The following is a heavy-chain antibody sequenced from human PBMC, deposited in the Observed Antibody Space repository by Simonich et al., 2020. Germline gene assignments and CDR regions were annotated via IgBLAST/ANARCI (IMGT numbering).Heavy chain of an antibody. CDR3: ARVRFEAFDI. Sequence: QVQLVQSGAEVKKPGASVKVSCKASGYTFTGYYMHWVRQAPGQGLEWRGWINPNRGGTNYAKKFQGRVTMTRDTSISTAYMELSRLRSDDTAVYYCARVRFEAFDIWGQGTMVTVSS. J-gene: IGHJ3*02. CDR2: INPNRGGT. V-gene: IGHV1-2*02. CDR1: GYTFTGYY.